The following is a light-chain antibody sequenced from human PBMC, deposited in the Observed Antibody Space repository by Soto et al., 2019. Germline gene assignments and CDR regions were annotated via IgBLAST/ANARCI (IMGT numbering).Light chain of an antibody. J-gene: IGKJ1*01. CDR2: LGS. CDR3: MQPLQTPWT. CDR1: QSLLHSDGYNY. V-gene: IGKV2-28*01. Sequence: IVMTQSPLSLPVTPGEPASISCRSSQSLLHSDGYNYLDWYLQKPGQSPQLLIYLGSFRASGVPDRFSGSGSGTDFTLKINRVEAEDVGVYYCMQPLQTPWTFGQGTKVEIK.